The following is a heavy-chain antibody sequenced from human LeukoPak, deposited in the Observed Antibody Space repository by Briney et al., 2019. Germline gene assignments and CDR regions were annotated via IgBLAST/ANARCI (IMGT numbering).Heavy chain of an antibody. CDR2: ISYDGSNK. J-gene: IGHJ4*02. Sequence: GGSLRLSCAASGFTFSSYGMHWVRQAPGKGLEWVAVISYDGSNKYYADSVKGRFTISRDNSKNTLYLQMNSLRAEDTAVYYCAREASSSSDYYFDYWGQGTLVTVSS. CDR3: AREASSSSDYYFDY. V-gene: IGHV3-30*03. CDR1: GFTFSSYG. D-gene: IGHD6-6*01.